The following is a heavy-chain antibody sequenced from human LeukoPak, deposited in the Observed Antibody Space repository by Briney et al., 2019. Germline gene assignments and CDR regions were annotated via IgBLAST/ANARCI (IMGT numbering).Heavy chain of an antibody. CDR1: GGSFSGYY. V-gene: IGHV4-34*01. CDR3: ARAGSYGYDY. Sequence: SETLSLTCAVYGGSFSGYYWSWIRQPPGKGLEWIWEINHSGSTNYNPPLKSRVTISVDTSKNQFSLKLSSVTAADTAVYYCARAGSYGYDYWGQGTLVTVSS. J-gene: IGHJ4*02. CDR2: INHSGST. D-gene: IGHD5-18*01.